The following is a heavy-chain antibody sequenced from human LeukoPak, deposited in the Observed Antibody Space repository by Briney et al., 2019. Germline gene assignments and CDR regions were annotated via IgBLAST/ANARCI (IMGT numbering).Heavy chain of an antibody. J-gene: IGHJ5*02. CDR1: GGSISSYY. CDR3: ATSQWPSGWFDP. CDR2: IYYSGST. D-gene: IGHD2-8*01. V-gene: IGHV4-59*08. Sequence: SETLSLTCTVSGGSISSYYWSWIRQPPGKGLEWIGYIYYSGSTNYNPSPKSRVTISVDTSKNQFSLKLSSVTAADTAVYYCATSQWPSGWFDPWGQGTLVTVSS.